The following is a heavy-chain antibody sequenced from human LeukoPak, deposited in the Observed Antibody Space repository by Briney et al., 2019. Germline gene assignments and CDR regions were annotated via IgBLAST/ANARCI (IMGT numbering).Heavy chain of an antibody. CDR3: ARESTSLYYFDY. Sequence: SETLSLTCTVSGYSISSGYYWGWIRQPPGKGLEWNGCIYHSGSTYYNPSLKSRVTISVDTSKNQFSLKLSSVTAADTAVYYCARESTSLYYFDYWGQGTLVTVSS. CDR1: GYSISSGYY. D-gene: IGHD2/OR15-2a*01. J-gene: IGHJ4*02. V-gene: IGHV4-38-2*02. CDR2: IYHSGST.